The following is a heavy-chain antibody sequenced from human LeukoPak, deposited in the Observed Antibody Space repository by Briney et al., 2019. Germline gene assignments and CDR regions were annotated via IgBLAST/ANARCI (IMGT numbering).Heavy chain of an antibody. D-gene: IGHD4-11*01. CDR2: IRRDGNNE. V-gene: IGHV3-30*02. CDR3: ARDCTLYSNYGCFDY. Sequence: PGGSLRLSCAASGYAFYNYGIHWVRQAPGKGLEGVAFIRRDGNNENYADSVQGRFTISRDNSKNTVYLQMSSLRAEDTAVFYCARDCTLYSNYGCFDYWGQGILVTVSS. J-gene: IGHJ4*02. CDR1: GYAFYNYG.